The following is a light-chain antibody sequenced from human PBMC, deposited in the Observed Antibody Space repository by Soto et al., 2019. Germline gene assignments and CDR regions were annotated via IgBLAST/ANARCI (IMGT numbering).Light chain of an antibody. J-gene: IGLJ2*01. Sequence: NFMLTQPHSVSESPGKTVTISCTGSSGSIASNYVQWYQQRPGSAPTTVIYEDNQRPSGVPDRFSGSIDSSSNSASLTISGLKTEDEADYCCQSYDSSTVVFGGGTQLTVL. CDR3: QSYDSSTVV. CDR1: SGSIASNY. CDR2: EDN. V-gene: IGLV6-57*02.